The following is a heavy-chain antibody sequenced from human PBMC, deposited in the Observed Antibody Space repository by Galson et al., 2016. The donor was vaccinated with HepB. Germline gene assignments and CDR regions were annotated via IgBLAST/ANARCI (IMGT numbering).Heavy chain of an antibody. CDR1: GYSFATYW. CDR3: ARHRTPESLRPTFDY. J-gene: IGHJ4*02. D-gene: IGHD3-16*01. Sequence: QSGAEVKKPGESLKISCEGSGYSFATYWITWVRQMPGKGLEWMGRIDPSDSYTNYSPSFEGHVTISAGKSISTAYLHWSSLKASDTGIYYCARHRTPESLRPTFDYWGQGILVTVSS. CDR2: IDPSDSYT. V-gene: IGHV5-10-1*01.